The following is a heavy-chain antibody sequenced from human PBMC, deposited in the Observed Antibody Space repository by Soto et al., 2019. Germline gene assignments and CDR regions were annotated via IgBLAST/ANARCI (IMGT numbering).Heavy chain of an antibody. CDR3: ARNRGRAMER. V-gene: IGHV4-59*08. CDR2: IYYSGST. Sequence: TLSVTCTVSGGSSSSYYWSWIRQPPGKGLEWIGYIYYSGSTNYNPSLKSRVTISVDTSKNQFSLKLSSVTAADTAVYYCARNRGRAMERWGQGTT. CDR1: GGSSSSYY. D-gene: IGHD5-18*01. J-gene: IGHJ6*02.